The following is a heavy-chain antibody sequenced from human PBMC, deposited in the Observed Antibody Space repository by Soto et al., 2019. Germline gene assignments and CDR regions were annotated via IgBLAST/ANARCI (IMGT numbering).Heavy chain of an antibody. CDR2: ISGGGTDT. V-gene: IGHV3-23*01. CDR1: GFTFSSYG. CDR3: AKDPPTMIFPS. D-gene: IGHD3-22*01. J-gene: IGHJ5*02. Sequence: GGSLRLSCAASGFTFSSYGLNWVRPAPGRGLEWVSVISGGGTDTYYADSVKGRFTISRDNSKNTLYLQMNSLRAEDTAVYYCAKDPPTMIFPSWGQGSLVTVAS.